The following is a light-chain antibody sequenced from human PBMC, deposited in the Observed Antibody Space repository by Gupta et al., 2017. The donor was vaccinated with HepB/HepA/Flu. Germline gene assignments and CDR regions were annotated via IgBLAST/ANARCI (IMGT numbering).Light chain of an antibody. V-gene: IGKV2-30*02. CDR1: QSLVHRDGNTY. CDR2: RVS. Sequence: DVVMTQSPVSLPVTPGQPASISCRSSQSLVHRDGNTYLNWFQQRPGQSPRRLIYRVSNRDSGVPDRVSGSGSGTDFTLRISRVDAEDVGVYYCMQAIHWPWTFGQGTKVEI. CDR3: MQAIHWPWT. J-gene: IGKJ1*01.